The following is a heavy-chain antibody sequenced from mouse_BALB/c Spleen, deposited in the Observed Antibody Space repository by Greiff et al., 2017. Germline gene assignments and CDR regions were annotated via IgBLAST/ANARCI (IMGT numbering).Heavy chain of an antibody. CDR3: ARSGRHYAMDY. CDR1: GYTFTSYN. Sequence: LQQPGAELVKPGASVKMSCKASGYTFTSYNMHWVKQTPGQGLEWIGAIYPGNGDTSYNQKFKGKATLTADKSSSTAYMQLSSLTSEDSAVYYCARSGRHYAMDYWGQGTSVTVSS. J-gene: IGHJ4*01. D-gene: IGHD3-1*01. CDR2: IYPGNGDT. V-gene: IGHV1-12*01.